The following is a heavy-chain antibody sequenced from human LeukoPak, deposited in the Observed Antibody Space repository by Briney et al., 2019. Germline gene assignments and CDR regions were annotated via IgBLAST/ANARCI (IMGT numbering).Heavy chain of an antibody. D-gene: IGHD3-10*01. CDR3: ARGDTMVRGVIPALDY. Sequence: PGGSLRLSCAAPGFTFSSYDMHWVRQATGKGLEWVSAIGTAGDTYYPGSVKGRFTISRENAKNSLYLQMNSLRAGDTAVYYCARGDTMVRGVIPALDYWGQGTLVTVSS. V-gene: IGHV3-13*01. J-gene: IGHJ4*02. CDR1: GFTFSSYD. CDR2: IGTAGDT.